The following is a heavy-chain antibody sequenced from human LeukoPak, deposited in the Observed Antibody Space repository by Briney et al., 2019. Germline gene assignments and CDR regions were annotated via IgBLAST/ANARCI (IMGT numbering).Heavy chain of an antibody. D-gene: IGHD1-26*01. CDR1: GGSISSGGYY. CDR3: ASGSGSPPER. V-gene: IGHV4-30-2*01. CDR2: IYHSGST. Sequence: SETLSLTCTVSGGSISSGGYYWSWIRQPPGKGLEWIGYIYHSGSTSYNPSLESRVTISVDRSKNQFSLKLTSVTAADTAVYYCASGSGSPPERWGQGTLVTVSS. J-gene: IGHJ4*02.